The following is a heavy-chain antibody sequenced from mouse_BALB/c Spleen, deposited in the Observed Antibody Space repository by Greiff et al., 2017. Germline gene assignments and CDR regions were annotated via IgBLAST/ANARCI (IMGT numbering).Heavy chain of an antibody. CDR1: GFNIKDTY. Sequence: VQLKQSGAELVKPGASVKLSCTASGFNIKDTYMHWVKQRPEQGLEWIGRIDPANGNTKYDPKFQGKATITADTSSNTAYLQLSSLTSEDTAVYYCARAERWLLRGYAMDYWGQGTSVTVSS. CDR3: ARAERWLLRGYAMDY. V-gene: IGHV14-3*02. D-gene: IGHD2-3*01. J-gene: IGHJ4*01. CDR2: IDPANGNT.